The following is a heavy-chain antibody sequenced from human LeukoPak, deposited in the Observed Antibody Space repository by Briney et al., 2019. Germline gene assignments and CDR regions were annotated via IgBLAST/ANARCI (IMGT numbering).Heavy chain of an antibody. CDR2: ISAYNGNT. V-gene: IGHV1-18*01. CDR1: GYTFTSYG. J-gene: IGHJ5*02. Sequence: ALVKVSCKASGYTFTSYGISWVRQAPGQGLEWMGWISAYNGNTNYAQKLQGRVTMTTDTSTSTAYMELRSLRSDDTAVYYCATAEAWWVAATSWGQGTLVTVSS. CDR3: ATAEAWWVAATS. D-gene: IGHD2-15*01.